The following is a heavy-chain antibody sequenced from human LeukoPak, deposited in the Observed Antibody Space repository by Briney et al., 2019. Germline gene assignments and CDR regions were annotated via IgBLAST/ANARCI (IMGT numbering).Heavy chain of an antibody. CDR1: GYTFTSYD. V-gene: IGHV1-8*01. CDR3: ARSEILRYFDWLPNWFDP. J-gene: IGHJ5*02. CDR2: MNPNSGNT. Sequence: ASVKVPSKASGYTFTSYDINWVRQATGQGLEWMGWMNPNSGNTGYAQKFQVRVTMTTNTSISTAYVEMRSLRSEDTAVYYCARSEILRYFDWLPNWFDPWGQGTLVIVSS. D-gene: IGHD3-9*01.